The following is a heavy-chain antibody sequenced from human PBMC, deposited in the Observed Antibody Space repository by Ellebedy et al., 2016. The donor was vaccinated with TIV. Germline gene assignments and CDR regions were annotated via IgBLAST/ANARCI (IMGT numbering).Heavy chain of an antibody. CDR2: IANDGRNK. Sequence: GESLKISXAASGFLFNQYGMHWVRQAPGKGLEWVAVIANDGRNKYYGDSVKGRFTISGDNSKNTLYLQMNSLKVEDTAVYYCANMAWGNEDYSVDSWGQGTLVTVSS. CDR1: GFLFNQYG. CDR3: ANMAWGNEDYSVDS. J-gene: IGHJ5*01. V-gene: IGHV3-30*18. D-gene: IGHD2-21*01.